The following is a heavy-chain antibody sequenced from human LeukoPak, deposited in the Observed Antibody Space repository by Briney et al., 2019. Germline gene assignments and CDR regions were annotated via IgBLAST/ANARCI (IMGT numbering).Heavy chain of an antibody. J-gene: IGHJ5*02. CDR1: GYSFTNYW. Sequence: GESLKISCKGSGYSFTNYWIGWVRQMPGKGLEWMGITYPGDSDTRYSPSFQGQVTISADKSISTAYLQWSSLKASDTAMYYCARFGSAAAGTLWVNWFDPWGQRTLVTVSS. V-gene: IGHV5-51*01. D-gene: IGHD6-13*01. CDR2: TYPGDSDT. CDR3: ARFGSAAAGTLWVNWFDP.